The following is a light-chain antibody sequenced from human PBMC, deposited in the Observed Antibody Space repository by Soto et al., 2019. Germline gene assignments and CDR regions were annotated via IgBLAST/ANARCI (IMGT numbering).Light chain of an antibody. V-gene: IGLV2-14*01. CDR1: SSDVGGYIY. CDR2: EVS. J-gene: IGLJ1*01. Sequence: QAVVTQPASVSGSPGQSITISCTGTSSDVGGYIYVSWYQQHPGKAPKFLIYEVSNRPSGVSNRFSGSKSGNTASLTISGLQAEDEADYYCCSYSSSGTLYVFGTGTKLTVL. CDR3: CSYSSSGTLYV.